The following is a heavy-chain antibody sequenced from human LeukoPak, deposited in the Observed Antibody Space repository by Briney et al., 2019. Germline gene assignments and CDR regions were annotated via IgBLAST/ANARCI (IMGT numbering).Heavy chain of an antibody. V-gene: IGHV3-30*03. CDR1: GFTFSSYG. Sequence: GRSLILSCAASGFTFSSYGMHWVRQAPGKGLEWVAVISYDGSNKYYADSVKGRFTISRDNSKNTLYLQMNSLRAEDTAVYYCARGQSSYVHGGYWGQGTLVTVSS. CDR2: ISYDGSNK. J-gene: IGHJ4*02. D-gene: IGHD5-18*01. CDR3: ARGQSSYVHGGY.